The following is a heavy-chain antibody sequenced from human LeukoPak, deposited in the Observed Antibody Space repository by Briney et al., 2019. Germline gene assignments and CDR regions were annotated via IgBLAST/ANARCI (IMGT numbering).Heavy chain of an antibody. D-gene: IGHD6-13*01. CDR2: IIPIFGTA. V-gene: IGHV1-69*06. CDR1: GGTFSNYG. Sequence: ASVKVSCKASGGTFSNYGISWVRQAPGQGLEWMGGIIPIFGTANYAQKFQGRVTLTADKSTSTAYMELSSLRSEDTAVYYCATALYSSSGYVWNWFDPWGQGTLVTVSS. J-gene: IGHJ5*02. CDR3: ATALYSSSGYVWNWFDP.